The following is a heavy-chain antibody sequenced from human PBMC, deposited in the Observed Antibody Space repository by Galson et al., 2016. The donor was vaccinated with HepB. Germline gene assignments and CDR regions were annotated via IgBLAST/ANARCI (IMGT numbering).Heavy chain of an antibody. J-gene: IGHJ4*02. CDR1: GFTFSRYG. CDR3: AREAGIAAAATYDY. V-gene: IGHV3-33*01. Sequence: SLRLSCAASGFTFSRYGMHWVRQVPGKGLEWVALIWSDGSNKYYADSVKGRFTISRDNSKNTAYLQMNSLRAEDRAVYYCAREAGIAAAATYDYWGQGTLVTVSS. D-gene: IGHD6-13*01. CDR2: IWSDGSNK.